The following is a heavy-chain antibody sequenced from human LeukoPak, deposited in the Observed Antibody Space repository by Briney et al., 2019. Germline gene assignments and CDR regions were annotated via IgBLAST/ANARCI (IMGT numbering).Heavy chain of an antibody. CDR2: MNPNSGNT. Sequence: ASVKVSCKASGYTFTSYDINWVRQATGQGLEWMGWMNPNSGNTGYAQKFQGRVTMTRNTSISTAYMELSSLRSEDTAVYYCVSTLGYCSSTSCYLSAFDIWGQGTMVTVSS. CDR1: GYTFTSYD. D-gene: IGHD2-2*01. CDR3: VSTLGYCSSTSCYLSAFDI. V-gene: IGHV1-8*01. J-gene: IGHJ3*02.